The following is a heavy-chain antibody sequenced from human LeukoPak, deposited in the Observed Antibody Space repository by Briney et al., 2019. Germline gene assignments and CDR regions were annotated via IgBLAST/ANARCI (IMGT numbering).Heavy chain of an antibody. CDR3: VRSTVTHSFDY. V-gene: IGHV3-64D*06. Sequence: GGSLRLSCSASGFTFSSYAMHWVRQAPGKGLGYVSAISSNGGSTYYADSVKGRFTISRDNSKNTLYLQMSSLRAEDTAVYYCVRSTVTHSFDYWGQGTLVTVSS. CDR1: GFTFSSYA. CDR2: ISSNGGST. D-gene: IGHD4-17*01. J-gene: IGHJ4*02.